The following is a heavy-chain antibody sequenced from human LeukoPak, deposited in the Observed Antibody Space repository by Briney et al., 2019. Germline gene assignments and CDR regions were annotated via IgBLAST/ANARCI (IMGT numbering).Heavy chain of an antibody. J-gene: IGHJ4*02. CDR3: ATDWRITMVRGVINHQKFDY. CDR1: VYTLTELS. Sequence: ASVKVSCKVSVYTLTELSMHWVRQTPGKGLEWRGGFDPEDGETIYAHKFQGRVTMTEDTSTDTAYMELSSLRSEDTGVYYCATDWRITMVRGVINHQKFDYWGQGTLVTVSS. CDR2: FDPEDGET. D-gene: IGHD3-10*01. V-gene: IGHV1-24*01.